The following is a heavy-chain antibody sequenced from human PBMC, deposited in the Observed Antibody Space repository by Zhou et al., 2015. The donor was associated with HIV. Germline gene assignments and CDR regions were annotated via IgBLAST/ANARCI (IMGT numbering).Heavy chain of an antibody. J-gene: IGHJ4*02. CDR1: GFTFSSYG. CDR2: ISGSGRST. V-gene: IGHV3-23*04. D-gene: IGHD2-21*01. CDR3: AKYSGLPTPFDL. Sequence: VQLVESGGGVVQPGRSLRLSCAASGFTFSSYGMHWVRQAPAKGLEWVSSISGSGRSTYYADSVKDRFTISRDNSHNMLYLQVKSLRAEDTAVYYCAKYSGLPTPFDLWGQGTLVTVSS.